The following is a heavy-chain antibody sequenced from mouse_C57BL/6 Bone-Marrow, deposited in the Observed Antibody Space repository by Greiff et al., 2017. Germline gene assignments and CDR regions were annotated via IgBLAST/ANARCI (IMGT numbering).Heavy chain of an antibody. V-gene: IGHV1-9*01. Sequence: QVHVKQSGAELMKPGASVKLSCKASGYTFTGYWIAWVKQRPGHGLEWIGEIFPGCGSTNYNEKFKGQATFTADTSSTPAYMQLSSLTTEDSAIDYCTRLVQGDDLDYWGQGTTLTVSS. CDR3: TRLVQGDDLDY. CDR2: IFPGCGST. D-gene: IGHD1-1*01. CDR1: GYTFTGYW. J-gene: IGHJ2*01.